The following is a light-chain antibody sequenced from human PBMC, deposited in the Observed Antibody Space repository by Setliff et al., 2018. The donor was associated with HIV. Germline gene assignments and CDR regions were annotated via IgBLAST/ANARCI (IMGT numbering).Light chain of an antibody. CDR2: EVT. V-gene: IGLV2-14*01. J-gene: IGLJ1*01. Sequence: QSVLTQPASVSGPPGQSMTISCTGTNGDIGAYNYVSWYQQHPGKAPQLLIYEVTNRPSGVSSRFSGSKSGDTASLTISGLQTEDEADYYCASYTSSSTYVFGTGTKVTVL. CDR1: NGDIGAYNY. CDR3: ASYTSSSTYV.